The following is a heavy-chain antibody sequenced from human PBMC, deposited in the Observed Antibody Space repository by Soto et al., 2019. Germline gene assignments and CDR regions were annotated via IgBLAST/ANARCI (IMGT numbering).Heavy chain of an antibody. D-gene: IGHD6-13*01. CDR3: ARTAADGKYYTGMYV. CDR1: GYSFTSYW. Sequence: PGESLTISCKGSGYSFTSYWIGWARQMPGKGLEWMGIIYPGDSDTRYSPSFQGQVTISADKSISTAYLQWSSLKASDTAMYYCARTAADGKYYTGMYVRGQGTKVTVSS. J-gene: IGHJ6*02. V-gene: IGHV5-51*01. CDR2: IYPGDSDT.